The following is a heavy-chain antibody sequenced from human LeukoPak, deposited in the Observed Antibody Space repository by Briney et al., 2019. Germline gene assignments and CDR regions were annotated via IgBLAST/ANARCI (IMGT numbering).Heavy chain of an antibody. CDR3: TRDDFSGSYCD. V-gene: IGHV3-21*01. Sequence: GGSLRLSCAASGFTFSSYSMNWVRQAPGKGLEWVSSISSSSSYIYYADSVKGRFTISRDDTRNSLYLQMNSLRADDTATYYCTRDDFSGSYCDWGHGTLVTVSS. D-gene: IGHD1-26*01. CDR1: GFTFSSYS. CDR2: ISSSSSYI. J-gene: IGHJ4*01.